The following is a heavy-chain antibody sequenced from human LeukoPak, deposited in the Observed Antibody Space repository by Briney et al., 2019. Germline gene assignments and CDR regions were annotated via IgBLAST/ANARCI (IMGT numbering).Heavy chain of an antibody. CDR2: IWNDGGVT. Sequence: GGSLRLSCSASGYSFSSYGMHWVRQAPGKGLEWVALIWNDGGVTYYMDSVRGRFTISRDNSKNTLYLQMDSLRAEDTAVYFCARDRYSGSYWGDYWGQGVLVTVSS. V-gene: IGHV3-33*01. J-gene: IGHJ4*02. D-gene: IGHD1-26*01. CDR3: ARDRYSGSYWGDY. CDR1: GYSFSSYG.